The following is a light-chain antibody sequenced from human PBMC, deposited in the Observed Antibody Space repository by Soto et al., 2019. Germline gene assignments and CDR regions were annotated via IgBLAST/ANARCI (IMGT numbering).Light chain of an antibody. CDR3: YSYTTSSTYV. V-gene: IGLV2-14*01. CDR1: SNDVGGYNY. CDR2: HVS. Sequence: QSVLTQPGSVSGSPGQSITISCTGTSNDVGGYNYVSWYQQHPAKVPKLMIYHVSNRPSGVSDRFSGSKSGNTASLTISGLQAEDEADYYCYSYTTSSTYVFGTGTKVTVL. J-gene: IGLJ1*01.